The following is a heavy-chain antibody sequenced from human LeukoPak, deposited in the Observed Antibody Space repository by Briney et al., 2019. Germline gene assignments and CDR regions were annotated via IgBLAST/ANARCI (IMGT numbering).Heavy chain of an antibody. Sequence: GASVKVSCKASGGTFSSYAISWVRQAPGQGLEWMGGIIPILGTANYAQRFQGRVTITADKSTSTAYMELSSLRSEDTAVYYCARVYRDYGDYNYYYYYMDVWGKGTTVTVSS. CDR1: GGTFSSYA. V-gene: IGHV1-69*10. CDR2: IIPILGTA. CDR3: ARVYRDYGDYNYYYYYMDV. D-gene: IGHD4-17*01. J-gene: IGHJ6*03.